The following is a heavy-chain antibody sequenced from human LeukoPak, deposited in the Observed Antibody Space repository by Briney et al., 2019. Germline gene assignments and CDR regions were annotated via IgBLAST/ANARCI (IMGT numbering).Heavy chain of an antibody. D-gene: IGHD2-8*02. J-gene: IGHJ4*02. Sequence: SETLSLTCTVSDDSISDYYRGWIRQPPGKGLEWIGYFYNSGRSTYNPSLKSRVTISADTSKNHFSLKLNSVTTADTAVYYCTRGAGWFIDYWGQGILVTVSS. CDR2: FYNSGRS. CDR3: TRGAGWFIDY. V-gene: IGHV4-59*01. CDR1: DDSISDYY.